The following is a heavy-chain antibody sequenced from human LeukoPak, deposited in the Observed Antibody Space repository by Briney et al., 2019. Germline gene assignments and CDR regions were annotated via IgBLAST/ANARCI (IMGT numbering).Heavy chain of an antibody. CDR1: GFTFDDYA. Sequence: PGGSLRLSCAATGFTFDDYAMHWVRQAPGEGLEWVSLISGDGGITYYADSVKGRFTISRDNSKNSLYLQMNSLRTEDTALYYCAKDTDLFPDFWSGYLDYWGQGTLVTVSS. CDR3: AKDTDLFPDFWSGYLDY. D-gene: IGHD3-3*01. J-gene: IGHJ4*02. V-gene: IGHV3-43*02. CDR2: ISGDGGIT.